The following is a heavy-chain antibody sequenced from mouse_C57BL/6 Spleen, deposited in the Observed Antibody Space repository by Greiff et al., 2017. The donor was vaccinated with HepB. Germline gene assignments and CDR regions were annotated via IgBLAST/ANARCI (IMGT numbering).Heavy chain of an antibody. J-gene: IGHJ4*01. CDR3: ARRAGSSPYYAMDY. D-gene: IGHD1-1*01. V-gene: IGHV1-76*01. CDR1: GYTFTDYY. Sequence: VQLQQSGAELVRPGASVKLSCKASGYTFTDYYINWVKQRPGQGLEWIARIYPGSGNTYFNEKFKGKATLTAEKSSSTAYMQLSSLTSEDSAVYVCARRAGSSPYYAMDYWGQGTSVTVSS. CDR2: IYPGSGNT.